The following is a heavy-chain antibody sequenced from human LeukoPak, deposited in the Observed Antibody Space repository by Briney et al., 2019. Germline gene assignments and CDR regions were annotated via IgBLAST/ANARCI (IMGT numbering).Heavy chain of an antibody. CDR3: ASSPLYSGSPHFDY. Sequence: AGGSLRLSCITSGFTFSDYSMDWVRQAPGKGLEWVSYITGSSRATYYAESVKGRFTISRDNAKNSLYLQMNSLRAEDTAVYYCASSPLYSGSPHFDYWGQGTLVTVSS. D-gene: IGHD1-26*01. CDR2: ITGSSRAT. J-gene: IGHJ4*02. CDR1: GFTFSDYS. V-gene: IGHV3-48*04.